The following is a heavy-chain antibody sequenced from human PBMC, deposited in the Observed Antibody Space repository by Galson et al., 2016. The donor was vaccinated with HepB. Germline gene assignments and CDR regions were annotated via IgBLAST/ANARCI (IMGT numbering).Heavy chain of an antibody. CDR2: ISFDGNNK. CDR1: GLSFSYCG. D-gene: IGHD3-16*01. V-gene: IGHV3-30*03. CDR3: ARDFGSFIDY. J-gene: IGHJ4*02. Sequence: SLRLSCAASGLSFSYCGMHWVRQAPGKGLEWVAVISFDGNNKYYADSVKGRFTISRDNSKNTLYRQMNSLRAEDTAVYYCARDFGSFIDYWGQGTLVTVSS.